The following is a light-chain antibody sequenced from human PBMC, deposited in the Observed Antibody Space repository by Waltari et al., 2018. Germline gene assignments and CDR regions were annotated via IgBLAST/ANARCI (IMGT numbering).Light chain of an antibody. J-gene: IGLJ1*01. CDR1: SNDIADSNY. Sequence: QSALTQPRSVSGSPGQSVTIPCTGTSNDIADSNYVSWYQHQPGKAPKVVLYDVTRRPSGVPGRFSGSKSGKTASLTISGLQADDEADYFCCSYVGTSISYVFGSGTEVTVL. V-gene: IGLV2-11*01. CDR3: CSYVGTSISYV. CDR2: DVT.